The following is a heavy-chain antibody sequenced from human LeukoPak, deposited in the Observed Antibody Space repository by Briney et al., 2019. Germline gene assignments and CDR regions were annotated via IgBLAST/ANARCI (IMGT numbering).Heavy chain of an antibody. Sequence: SETLSLTCAVYGGSFSGYYWSWIRQPPGKGLEWIGEINHSGSTNYNPSLKSRVTISVDTSKNQFSLKLSSVTAADTAVYYCAKAKGGYGSGRTGRYFDYWGQGTLVTVSS. CDR1: GGSFSGYY. V-gene: IGHV4-34*01. CDR3: AKAKGGYGSGRTGRYFDY. CDR2: INHSGST. D-gene: IGHD3-10*01. J-gene: IGHJ4*02.